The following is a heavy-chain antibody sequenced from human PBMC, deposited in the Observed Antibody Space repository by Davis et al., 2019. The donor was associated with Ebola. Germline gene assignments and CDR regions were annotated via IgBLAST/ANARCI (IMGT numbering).Heavy chain of an antibody. CDR3: ARVDYDILTGYCDY. J-gene: IGHJ4*02. V-gene: IGHV3-30-3*01. D-gene: IGHD3-9*01. CDR1: GFTFSSYA. CDR2: ISYDGSNK. Sequence: PSETLSLTCAASGFTFSSYAMHWVRQAPGKGLEWVAVISYDGSNKYYADSVKGRFTISRDNSKNTLYLQMNSLRAEDTAVYYCARVDYDILTGYCDYWGQGTLVTVSS.